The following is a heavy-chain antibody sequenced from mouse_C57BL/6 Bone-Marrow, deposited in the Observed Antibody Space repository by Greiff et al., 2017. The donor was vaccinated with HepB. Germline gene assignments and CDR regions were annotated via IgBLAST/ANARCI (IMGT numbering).Heavy chain of an antibody. CDR3: ARGGLRRRAMDF. CDR2: IYPRSGNT. D-gene: IGHD2-4*01. CDR1: GYTFTSYG. V-gene: IGHV1-81*01. J-gene: IGHJ4*01. Sequence: QVQLQQSGAELARPGASVKLSCKASGYTFTSYGISWVKQRTGQGLEWIGEIYPRSGNTYYNEKFKGKATLTADKSSSTAYMELRSLTSEDSAVYFCARGGLRRRAMDFWGRGTSVTVSS.